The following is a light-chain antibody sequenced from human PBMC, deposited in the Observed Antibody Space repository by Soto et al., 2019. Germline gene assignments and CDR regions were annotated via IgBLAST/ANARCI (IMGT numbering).Light chain of an antibody. CDR2: WAS. V-gene: IGKV4-1*01. CDR1: QSVLYSSNNKNY. J-gene: IGKJ2*01. CDR3: QQYYGTPYT. Sequence: EIVMTQSPDSLAVSLGESATINCRSSQSVLYSSNNKNYLAWYQQKTRQPPELLMTWASTREFGVPERFSGSGSGTDFTLTISNLKAEDVAIYYCQQYYGTPYTFGQGTKLEI.